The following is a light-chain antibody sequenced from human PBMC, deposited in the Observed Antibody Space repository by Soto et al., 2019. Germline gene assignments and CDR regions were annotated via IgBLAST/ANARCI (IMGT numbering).Light chain of an antibody. CDR2: GAS. Sequence: DIQMTQSPSSLSASVGDRVAITCRATQAISDYLNWYQQKPGKALKLLIYGASNLQSGVPSRFSGSGSGTDFTLTISGLQPEXFGIYYCQQTYSLPITFGPGTKVDVK. J-gene: IGKJ3*01. CDR1: QAISDY. CDR3: QQTYSLPIT. V-gene: IGKV1-39*01.